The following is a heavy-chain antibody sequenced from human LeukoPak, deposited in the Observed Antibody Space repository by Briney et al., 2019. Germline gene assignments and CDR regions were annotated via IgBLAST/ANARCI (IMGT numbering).Heavy chain of an antibody. V-gene: IGHV3-30*01. J-gene: IGHJ4*02. CDR1: GFTFSSYA. D-gene: IGHD1-26*01. Sequence: GGSLRLSCAASGFTFSSYAMHWVRQAPGKGLEWVAVISYDGSNKYYADSVKGRFTISRDNSKNTLYLQMNSLRAEDTAVYYCASSGGSWELPAYFDYWGQGTLVTVSS. CDR3: ASSGGSWELPAYFDY. CDR2: ISYDGSNK.